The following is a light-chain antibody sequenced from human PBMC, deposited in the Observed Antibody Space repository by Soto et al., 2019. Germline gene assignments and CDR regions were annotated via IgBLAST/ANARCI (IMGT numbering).Light chain of an antibody. CDR3: AVWDDSLNGVV. J-gene: IGLJ2*01. Sequence: QSVLTQPPSASGTPGQRVTISCSGSSSNIGSNTVNWYQQLPGTAPKLLIYSNYQRPSGVPGRFSGSKSGTSASLAISGLPSEDEADYYCAVWDDSLNGVVFGGGTKVTVL. CDR2: SNY. V-gene: IGLV1-44*01. CDR1: SSNIGSNT.